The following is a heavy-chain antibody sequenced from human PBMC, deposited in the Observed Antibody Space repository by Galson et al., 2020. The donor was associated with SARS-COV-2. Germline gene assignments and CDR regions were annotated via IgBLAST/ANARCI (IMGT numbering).Heavy chain of an antibody. CDR2: IYHSGTT. V-gene: IGHV4-38-2*02. J-gene: IGHJ4*02. CDR3: ARDWGLGIVAAVV. D-gene: IGHD2-15*01. Sequence: SETLSLTCDVSGYSISSGYYWGWIRQPPGKGLEWIGSIYHSGTTYYNPSLKSRVTISVDTSKNQFSLKLSFVTAADTAVYYCARDWGLGIVAAVVWGQGTLVTVSS. CDR1: GYSISSGYY.